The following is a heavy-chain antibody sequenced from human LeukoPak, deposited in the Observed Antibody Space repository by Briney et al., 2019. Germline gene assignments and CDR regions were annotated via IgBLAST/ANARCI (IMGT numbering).Heavy chain of an antibody. CDR2: IYTSGST. J-gene: IGHJ4*02. CDR3: AGYSYGYPFDY. Sequence: SETLSLTCTVSGGSFSTYYWSWIRQPAGKGLEWIGRIYTSGSTNYIPSLKSRVTMSVDTSKNQFSLRLSSVTAADTAVYYCAGYSYGYPFDYWGQGTLVTVSS. CDR1: GGSFSTYY. V-gene: IGHV4-4*07. D-gene: IGHD5-18*01.